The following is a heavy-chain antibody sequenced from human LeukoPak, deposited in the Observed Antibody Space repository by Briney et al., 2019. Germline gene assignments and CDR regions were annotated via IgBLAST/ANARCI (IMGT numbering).Heavy chain of an antibody. CDR3: AKGIAAYPPDAFDI. CDR1: GGSISSSSYY. Sequence: SETLSLTCTVSGGSISSSSYYWGWIRQPPGKGLEWIGSIYYSGSTYYNPSLKSRVTISVDTSKNQFSLKLSSVTAADTAVYYCAKGIAAYPPDAFDIWGQGTMVTVSS. D-gene: IGHD6-6*01. J-gene: IGHJ3*02. V-gene: IGHV4-39*07. CDR2: IYYSGST.